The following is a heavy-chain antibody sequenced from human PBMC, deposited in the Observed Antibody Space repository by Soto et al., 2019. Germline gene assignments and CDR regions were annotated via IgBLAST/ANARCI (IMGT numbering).Heavy chain of an antibody. J-gene: IGHJ4*02. V-gene: IGHV3-21*05. CDR2: ISSSSSYI. Sequence: GGSLRLSCAASGFTFSSYSMNWVRQAPGKGLEWVSYISSSSSYIYYADSVKGRFTISRDTAKNTLYLQMNSLRAEDTAVYYCAREIVTTGEYYFDSWGQGTLVTVSS. CDR1: GFTFSSYS. CDR3: AREIVTTGEYYFDS. D-gene: IGHD1-1*01.